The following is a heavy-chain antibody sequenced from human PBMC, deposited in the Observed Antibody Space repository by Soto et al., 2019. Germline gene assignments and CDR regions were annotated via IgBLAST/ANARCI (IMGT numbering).Heavy chain of an antibody. CDR1: GGSMSSSNW. D-gene: IGHD4-17*01. J-gene: IGHJ4*02. CDR2: TPHSGRT. CDR3: ARSEATVLDY. V-gene: IGHV4-4*02. Sequence: QVQLQESGPGLVKPSGTLSLTCTVSGGSMSSSNWWNWVRQPPGKGLEWMGETPHSGRTNYNPSLKSRVTISVDKSKNHFSLKLSSVTAADTAVYYCARSEATVLDYWGQGTLVTVSS.